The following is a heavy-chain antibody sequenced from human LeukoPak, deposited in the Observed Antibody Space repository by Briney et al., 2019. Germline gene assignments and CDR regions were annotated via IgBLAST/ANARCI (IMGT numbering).Heavy chain of an antibody. CDR3: ATATGNA. CDR1: GGSISSSSYY. Sequence: KASETLSLTCTVSGGSISSSSYYWGWIRQPPGKGLEWIGSIYYSGSTNYNPSLKSRVTISVDTSKNQFSLNLNSVTAADTAVYYCATATGNAWGQGTQVTVSS. J-gene: IGHJ1*01. V-gene: IGHV4-39*07. CDR2: IYYSGST.